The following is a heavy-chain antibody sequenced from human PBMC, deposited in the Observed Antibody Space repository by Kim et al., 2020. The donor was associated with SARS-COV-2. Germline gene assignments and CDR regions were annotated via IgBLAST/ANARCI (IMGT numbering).Heavy chain of an antibody. Sequence: SVKVSCKASGGTFSSYAISWVRQAPGQGLEWMGGIIPIFGTANYAQKFQGRVTITADESTSTAYMELSSLRSEDTAVYYCARGRLTGRLVDYGMDVWGQGTTVTVSS. CDR2: IIPIFGTA. CDR3: ARGRLTGRLVDYGMDV. V-gene: IGHV1-69*13. D-gene: IGHD1-20*01. CDR1: GGTFSSYA. J-gene: IGHJ6*02.